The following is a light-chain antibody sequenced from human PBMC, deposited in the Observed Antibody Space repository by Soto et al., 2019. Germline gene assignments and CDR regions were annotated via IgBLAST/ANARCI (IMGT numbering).Light chain of an antibody. V-gene: IGKV3-15*01. CDR3: QQYNYWPPWT. J-gene: IGKJ1*01. Sequence: ILMTQSPATLSVSPGERATLCCRASQSASNNLAWYQQKPGQAPRLLIYDASTRATGIPARFSGSGSGTEFTLTISGLQSEDFAVYYCQQYNYWPPWTFGQGTKVEIK. CDR2: DAS. CDR1: QSASNN.